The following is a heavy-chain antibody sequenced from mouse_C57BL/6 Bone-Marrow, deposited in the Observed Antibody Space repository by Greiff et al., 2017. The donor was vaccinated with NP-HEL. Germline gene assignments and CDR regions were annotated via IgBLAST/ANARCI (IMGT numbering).Heavy chain of an antibody. D-gene: IGHD1-1*01. CDR3: ARGYGSSYSWYFDV. J-gene: IGHJ1*03. CDR1: GYTFTSYD. Sequence: QVQLKQSGPELVKPGASVKLSCKASGYTFTSYDINWVKQRPGQGLEWIGWIYPRDGSTKYNEKFKGKATLTVDTSSSTAYMELHSLTSEDSAVYFCARGYGSSYSWYFDVWGTGTTVTVSS. V-gene: IGHV1-85*01. CDR2: IYPRDGST.